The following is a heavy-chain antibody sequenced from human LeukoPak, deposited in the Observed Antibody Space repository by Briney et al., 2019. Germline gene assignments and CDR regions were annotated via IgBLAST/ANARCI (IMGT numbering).Heavy chain of an antibody. Sequence: QSGGSLRLSCAASGFTFSSYGMHWVRQAPGKGLEWVAFIRYDGSNKYYADSVKGRFTISRDNSKSTLYLQMNSLRAEDTAVYYCAKDMNYYDSRCYLAAIDSWGQGTLVTVSS. CDR2: IRYDGSNK. V-gene: IGHV3-30*02. D-gene: IGHD3-22*01. CDR3: AKDMNYYDSRCYLAAIDS. J-gene: IGHJ5*01. CDR1: GFTFSSYG.